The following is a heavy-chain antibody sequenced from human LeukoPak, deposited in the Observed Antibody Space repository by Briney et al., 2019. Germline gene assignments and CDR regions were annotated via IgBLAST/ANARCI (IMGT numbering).Heavy chain of an antibody. J-gene: IGHJ3*02. CDR2: IYYSGST. D-gene: IGHD1-26*01. CDR3: ATLCSGSYYEFEDAFDI. Sequence: PSETLSLTCTVSGGSISSYYWSWIRQPPGKGLEWIGYIYYSGSTNYNPSLKSRVTISVDTSKNQFSLKLSSVTAADTAVYYCATLCSGSYYEFEDAFDIWGQGTMVTVSS. CDR1: GGSISSYY. V-gene: IGHV4-59*01.